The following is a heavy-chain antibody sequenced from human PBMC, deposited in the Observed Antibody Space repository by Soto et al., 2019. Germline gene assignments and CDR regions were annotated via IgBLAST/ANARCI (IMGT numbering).Heavy chain of an antibody. J-gene: IGHJ4*02. CDR2: ISAYNGNT. CDR1: GYTFTSYC. D-gene: IGHD3-3*01. Sequence: GASVKVSCKASGYTFTSYCISWVRQAPGQGLECMGWISAYNGNTNYAQKLQGRVTMTTDTSTSTAYMELRSLRSDDTAVYYCARIGITIFGVVIPGDYWGQGTLVTVSS. CDR3: ARIGITIFGVVIPGDY. V-gene: IGHV1-18*04.